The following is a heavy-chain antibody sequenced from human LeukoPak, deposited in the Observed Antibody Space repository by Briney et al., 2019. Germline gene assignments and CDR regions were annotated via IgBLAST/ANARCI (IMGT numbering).Heavy chain of an antibody. J-gene: IGHJ4*02. CDR3: AKDSYSKGDY. Sequence: PGGSLTLSCAASGFTFSYHWMTWVRQAPGKGLEWVANIKNDGTVKNYVDSVKGRFTISRDNAKNSLYLQMNSLTAEDTGVYYCAKDSYSKGDYWGQGVLVTVSS. D-gene: IGHD5-18*01. CDR2: IKNDGTVK. V-gene: IGHV3-7*01. CDR1: GFTFSYHW.